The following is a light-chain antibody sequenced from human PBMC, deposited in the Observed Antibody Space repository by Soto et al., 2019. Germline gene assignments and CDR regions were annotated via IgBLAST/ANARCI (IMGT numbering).Light chain of an antibody. CDR2: DAA. CDR3: QQYNSYSYT. CDR1: QTISSW. J-gene: IGKJ2*01. Sequence: DIQMTQSPSTLSASVGDRVTITCRASQTISSWLAWYQQKPGKAPNLLIYDAASLEAGVPSRFSGSGTGTEFTLTINSLQPSDFATYYCQQYNSYSYTFGQGTKLEIK. V-gene: IGKV1-5*01.